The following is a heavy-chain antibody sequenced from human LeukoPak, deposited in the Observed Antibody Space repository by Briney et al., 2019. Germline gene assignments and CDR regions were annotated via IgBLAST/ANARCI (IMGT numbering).Heavy chain of an antibody. J-gene: IGHJ4*02. Sequence: ASVKVSCKASGYTFTGYYMHWVRQAPGQGLEWMGWINPTSGGTNYAQKFQGRVTMTRDTSISTAYMELSRLRSDDTAVYYCARVRSIVATSNGFDYWGQGTLVTVSS. CDR2: INPTSGGT. CDR3: ARVRSIVATSNGFDY. D-gene: IGHD5-12*01. V-gene: IGHV1-2*02. CDR1: GYTFTGYY.